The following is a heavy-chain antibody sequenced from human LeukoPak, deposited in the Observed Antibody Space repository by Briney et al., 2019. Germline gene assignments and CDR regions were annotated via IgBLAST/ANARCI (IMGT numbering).Heavy chain of an antibody. D-gene: IGHD6-13*01. CDR1: GFTFSSYA. CDR3: AKLFQSSSWFDLDY. V-gene: IGHV3-23*01. Sequence: GGSLRLSCAASGFTFSSYAMSWVRQAPGKGLEWVSGISGGGGSTYYADSVKGRFTISRDNSKNALYLQMNSPRAEHTAVYYCAKLFQSSSWFDLDYWGQRTLVTVSS. J-gene: IGHJ4*02. CDR2: ISGGGGST.